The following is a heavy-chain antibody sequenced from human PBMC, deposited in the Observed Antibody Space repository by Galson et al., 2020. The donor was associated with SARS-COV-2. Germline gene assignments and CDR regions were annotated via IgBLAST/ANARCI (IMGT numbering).Heavy chain of an antibody. V-gene: IGHV3-21*01. J-gene: IGHJ6*03. D-gene: IGHD3-10*01. Sequence: GGLRLSCAASGFTISSYSMNWVRQAPGKGLEWVSSISSSSSYIDYADSVKGRFTISRDNAKNSLYLQMNSLRAEDTAVYYCAGSYGSGSASYYYYMDVWGKGPTVTISS. CDR2: ISSSSSYI. CDR3: AGSYGSGSASYYYYMDV. CDR1: GFTISSYS.